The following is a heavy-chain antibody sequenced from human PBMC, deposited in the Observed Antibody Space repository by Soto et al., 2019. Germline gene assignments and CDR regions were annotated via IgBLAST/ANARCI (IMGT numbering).Heavy chain of an antibody. D-gene: IGHD3-10*01. V-gene: IGHV3-23*01. CDR1: GFTFSSYA. J-gene: IGHJ4*02. CDR2: ISGSGGST. CDR3: AKDTNYYGSGSYIDY. Sequence: GGSLRLSCAASGFTFSSYAMSWVRQAPGKGLEWVSAISGSGGSTYYADSVKGRFTISRDNSKNTLYLQMNSLRAEDTAVYYCAKDTNYYGSGSYIDYWGQGTLVTVSS.